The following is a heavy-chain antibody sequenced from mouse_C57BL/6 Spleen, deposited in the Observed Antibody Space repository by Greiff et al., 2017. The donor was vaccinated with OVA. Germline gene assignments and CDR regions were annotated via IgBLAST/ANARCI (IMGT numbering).Heavy chain of an antibody. CDR2: FYPGSGSI. Sequence: QVQLQQSGAELVKPGASVKLSCTASGYTFTEYTIHWVKQRSGQGLEWMGWFYPGSGSIKYNGKFKDKATLTADKSSSTVYMELSRLTSEDSAVYFCASDGGYCSYPDFDVWGTGTTVTVSS. V-gene: IGHV1-62-2*01. J-gene: IGHJ1*03. CDR3: ASDGGYCSYPDFDV. CDR1: GYTFTEYT. D-gene: IGHD1-1*01.